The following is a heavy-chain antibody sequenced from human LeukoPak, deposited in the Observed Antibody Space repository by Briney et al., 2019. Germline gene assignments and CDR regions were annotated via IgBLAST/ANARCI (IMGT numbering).Heavy chain of an antibody. CDR2: IIPIFGTA. J-gene: IGHJ4*02. Sequence: ASVKVSCKASGGTFSSYAISWVRQAPGQGLEWIGGIIPIFGTANYAQKFQGRVTITTDESTSTAYMELSSLRSEDTAVYYCAREPYRGQFDYWGQGTLVTVSS. V-gene: IGHV1-69*05. D-gene: IGHD1-14*01. CDR3: AREPYRGQFDY. CDR1: GGTFSSYA.